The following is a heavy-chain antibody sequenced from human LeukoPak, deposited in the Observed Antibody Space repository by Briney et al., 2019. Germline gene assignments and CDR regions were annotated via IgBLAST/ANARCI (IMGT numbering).Heavy chain of an antibody. CDR1: GYSISSGYY. CDR2: IWHGGAT. J-gene: IGHJ4*02. Sequence: SSETLSLTCAVSGYSISSGYYWGWIRQPPGQGLEWIGSIWHGGATYYNPSLKSRVTISVDTSKNQFSLKLSSVTAADTAVYYCAILYNYGPISSVHWGQGTLVTVSS. D-gene: IGHD5-18*01. CDR3: AILYNYGPISSVH. V-gene: IGHV4-38-2*01.